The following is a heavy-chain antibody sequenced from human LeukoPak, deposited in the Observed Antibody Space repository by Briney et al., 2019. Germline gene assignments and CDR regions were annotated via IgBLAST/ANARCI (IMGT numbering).Heavy chain of an antibody. CDR3: ARLTTLQAGY. CDR2: ISSSSSTI. CDR1: GFTFSSYA. D-gene: IGHD4-11*01. Sequence: GGSPRLSCAASGFTFSSYAMSWVRQAPGKGLEWVSAISSSSSTIYYADSVKGRFTISRDNAKNSLYLQMSSLRDEDTAVYYCARLTTLQAGYWGQGTLVTVSS. V-gene: IGHV3-48*02. J-gene: IGHJ4*02.